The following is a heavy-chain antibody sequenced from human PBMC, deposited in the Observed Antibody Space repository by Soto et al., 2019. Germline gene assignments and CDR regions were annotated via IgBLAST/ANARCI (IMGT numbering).Heavy chain of an antibody. CDR1: GGSISSSRDY. D-gene: IGHD3-22*01. CDR3: ARHVARITMIVVLTNNWFGP. Sequence: PSETLSRTCTVSGGSISSSRDYWGWIRQPPGKGLEGSGSIYYSGSTYYNPSINSRVTISVDTPKNQSSLTLSPVTAAQTAVHYCARHVARITMIVVLTNNWFGPWGQGTLVT. J-gene: IGHJ5*02. V-gene: IGHV4-39*01. CDR2: IYYSGST.